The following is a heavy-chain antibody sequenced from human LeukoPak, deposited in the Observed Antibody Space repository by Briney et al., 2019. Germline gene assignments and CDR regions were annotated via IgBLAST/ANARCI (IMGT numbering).Heavy chain of an antibody. CDR1: GFSFSSYG. Sequence: PGRSLRLSCAASGFSFSSYGMHWVRQAPGKGLEWVAVIASDGSNKYYADSVKGRFAISRDNSKNTLHLQMNSLRAEDTAVYYCARDSRKAYYYFDYWGQGTLVTVS. CDR2: IASDGSNK. J-gene: IGHJ4*02. V-gene: IGHV3-30*03. D-gene: IGHD3-16*01. CDR3: ARDSRKAYYYFDY.